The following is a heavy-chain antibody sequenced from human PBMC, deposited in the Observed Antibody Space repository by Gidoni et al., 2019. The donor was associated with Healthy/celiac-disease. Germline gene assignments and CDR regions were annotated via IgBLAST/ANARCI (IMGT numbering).Heavy chain of an antibody. Sequence: EVQLVESGGGLVQPGGSLRLSCAASGFTFSSYAMSWVRQAPGKGLEWVSAISGSGGSTYYADSVKGLFTISRDNSKNTLYLQMNSLRAEDTAVYYCANLDFYDSSGSYYSGDAFDIWGQGTMVTVSS. D-gene: IGHD3-22*01. CDR2: ISGSGGST. V-gene: IGHV3-23*04. CDR1: GFTFSSYA. CDR3: ANLDFYDSSGSYYSGDAFDI. J-gene: IGHJ3*02.